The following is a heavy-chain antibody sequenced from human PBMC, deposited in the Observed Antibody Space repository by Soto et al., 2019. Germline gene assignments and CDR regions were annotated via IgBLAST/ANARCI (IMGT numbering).Heavy chain of an antibody. J-gene: IGHJ6*02. CDR1: GGSFSGYY. Sequence: TSETLSLTCAVYGGSFSGYYWSWIRQPPGKGLEWIGEINHSGSTNYNPSLKSRVTISVDTSKNQFSLKLSSVTAADTAVYYCARGAQLWLPYYYYGMDVWGQGTTVT. CDR2: INHSGST. CDR3: ARGAQLWLPYYYYGMDV. V-gene: IGHV4-34*01. D-gene: IGHD5-18*01.